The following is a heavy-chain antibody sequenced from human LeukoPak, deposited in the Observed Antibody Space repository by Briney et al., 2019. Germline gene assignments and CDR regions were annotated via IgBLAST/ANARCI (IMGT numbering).Heavy chain of an antibody. CDR2: LSPYSGNT. J-gene: IGHJ3*02. Sequence: ASVKVSCKASGYTFTSYGLTWVRQAPGQGLEWVGWLSPYSGNTNYAQKVQGRVIMTTDTSTSTAYMELRSLRSDDTAMYFCTRVGGYSPSSTGGNAFDIWGQGTMVTVSS. CDR3: TRVGGYSPSSTGGNAFDI. D-gene: IGHD6-6*01. V-gene: IGHV1-18*01. CDR1: GYTFTSYG.